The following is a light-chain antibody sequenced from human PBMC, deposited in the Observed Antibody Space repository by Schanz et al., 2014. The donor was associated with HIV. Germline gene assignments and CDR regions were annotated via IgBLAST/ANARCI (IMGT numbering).Light chain of an antibody. CDR1: QSVGSNS. V-gene: IGKV3-20*01. CDR2: DAS. J-gene: IGKJ4*02. Sequence: EIVLTQSPGSLSLSPGGRATLSCRASQSVGSNSFACYQQRPGQALRLFIYDASSGATGIPDRFSGSGSGTDFTLTISRLEPEDFAVYYCQHYGDSRGTFGGGTKVDI. CDR3: QHYGDSRGT.